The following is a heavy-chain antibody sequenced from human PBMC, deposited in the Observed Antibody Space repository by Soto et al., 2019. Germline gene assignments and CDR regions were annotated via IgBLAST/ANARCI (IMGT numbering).Heavy chain of an antibody. V-gene: IGHV3-23*01. CDR1: GFTFGSLP. Sequence: EVQLLESGGGLAHPGGSLGLSFQASGFTFGSLPMSWVRQAPGKGLEGVSSISDTSSGANYADSVKGPFTISRANSKDTLYLQMNSLRSEDSAVYYCAKDLWWYRHWGQGTLVTVSS. CDR3: AKDLWWYRH. D-gene: IGHD2-21*01. CDR2: ISDTSSGA. J-gene: IGHJ4*02.